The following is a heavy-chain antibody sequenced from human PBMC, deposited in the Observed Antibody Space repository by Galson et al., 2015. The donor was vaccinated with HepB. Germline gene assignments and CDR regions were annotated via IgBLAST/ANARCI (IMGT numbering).Heavy chain of an antibody. Sequence: SLRLSCAASGFTFSSYGMHWVRQAPGKGLEWVAVTSYDGSNKYYADSVKGRFTISRDNSKNTLYLQMNSLRAEDTAVYYCAKDVGSNGDYYFDYGGQGTLVTVSS. CDR1: GFTFSSYG. V-gene: IGHV3-30*18. CDR3: AKDVGSNGDYYFDY. D-gene: IGHD4-17*01. J-gene: IGHJ4*02. CDR2: TSYDGSNK.